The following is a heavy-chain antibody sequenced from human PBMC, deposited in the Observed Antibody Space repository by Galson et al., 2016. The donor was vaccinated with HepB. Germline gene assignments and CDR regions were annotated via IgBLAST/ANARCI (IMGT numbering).Heavy chain of an antibody. J-gene: IGHJ4*02. CDR1: GYTFTSYG. Sequence: SVKVSCKASGYTFTSYGISWVRQAPGQGLEWMGWISAYNGNTNDAQRLQGRVTMTTDTSTSTAYMELRSLSSDDTAVYYCARVPFYSSSLFDCWGPGTLVTASS. V-gene: IGHV1-18*04. CDR3: ARVPFYSSSLFDC. CDR2: ISAYNGNT. D-gene: IGHD6-13*01.